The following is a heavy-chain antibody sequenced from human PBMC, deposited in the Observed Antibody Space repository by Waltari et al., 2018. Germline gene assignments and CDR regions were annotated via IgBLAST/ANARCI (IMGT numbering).Heavy chain of an antibody. D-gene: IGHD3-3*01. J-gene: IGHJ3*02. Sequence: EVQLVESGGGLVQPGRCLRLSCAASGFTFADYAMHCVREAPGKGLEWVSGISWNSGSIGYADSVKGRFTISRDNAKNSLYLQMNSLRAEDTALYYCAKDFVGHTIFGAFDIWGQGTMVTVSS. V-gene: IGHV3-9*01. CDR1: GFTFADYA. CDR3: AKDFVGHTIFGAFDI. CDR2: ISWNSGSI.